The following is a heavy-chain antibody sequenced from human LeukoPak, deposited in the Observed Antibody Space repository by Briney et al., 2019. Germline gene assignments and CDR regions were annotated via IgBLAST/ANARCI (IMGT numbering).Heavy chain of an antibody. J-gene: IGHJ4*02. V-gene: IGHV4-39*01. CDR2: IYYSGST. D-gene: IGHD3-9*01. CDR3: ARHVDNDILTGYYIDY. CDR1: GGPISSNSYY. Sequence: PSETLSLTRTVSGGPISSNSYYWGWIRPPPGKGLEWIGRIYYSGSTYYNPSLKSRVTISVDTSKNQFSLKLGSVTAADTAVYYCARHVDNDILTGYYIDYWGQGTLVTVSS.